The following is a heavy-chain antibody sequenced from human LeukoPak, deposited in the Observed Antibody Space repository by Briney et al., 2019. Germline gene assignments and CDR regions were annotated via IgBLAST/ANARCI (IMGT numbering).Heavy chain of an antibody. CDR1: GGSISSGDYY. J-gene: IGHJ4*02. CDR3: ARAIWNDARRYYFDY. CDR2: IYYSGST. Sequence: ILSLTCTVSGGSISSGDYYWSWIRQPPGKGLEWIGYIYYSGSTYYNPSLKSRVTISVDTSKNQFSLKLSSVTAADTAVYYCARAIWNDARRYYFDYWGQGTLVTVSS. V-gene: IGHV4-30-4*08. D-gene: IGHD1-1*01.